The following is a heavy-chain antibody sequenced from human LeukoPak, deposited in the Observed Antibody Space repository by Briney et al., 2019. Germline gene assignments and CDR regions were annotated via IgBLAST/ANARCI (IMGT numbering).Heavy chain of an antibody. V-gene: IGHV4-59*01. Sequence: SEILSLTCTVSGGSITSYYWSWIRQPPGKGLEWIGYIYYSGSTNYNSSVKSRVTISVDTSKNQFSLKLSSLTAADTAVYYCARGGSSSPLDYWGQGTLVTVSS. J-gene: IGHJ4*02. D-gene: IGHD6-6*01. CDR3: ARGGSSSPLDY. CDR1: GGSITSYY. CDR2: IYYSGST.